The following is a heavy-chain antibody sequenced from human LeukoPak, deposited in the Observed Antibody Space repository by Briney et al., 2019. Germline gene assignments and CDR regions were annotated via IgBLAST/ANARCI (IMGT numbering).Heavy chain of an antibody. J-gene: IGHJ6*03. D-gene: IGHD3-10*01. V-gene: IGHV4-4*07. CDR3: ARAPDGSYYYYMDV. CDR1: GGSISSYY. Sequence: KPSETLSLTCTVSGGSISSYYWSWIRQPAGKGLEWIGRIYTSWSTSYNPSHTRRVTMSIDTSKNQFSLKLSSVTAADTAVYYCARAPDGSYYYYMDVWGKGTTVTVSS. CDR2: IYTSWST.